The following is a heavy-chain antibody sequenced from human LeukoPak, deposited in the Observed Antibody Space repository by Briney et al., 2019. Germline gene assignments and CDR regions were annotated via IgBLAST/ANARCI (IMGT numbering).Heavy chain of an antibody. J-gene: IGHJ4*02. CDR3: AREAREQWLVLGLDY. CDR2: IYRGGST. Sequence: GGSLRLSCAASGFTVSSNYMSWVRQAPGKGLEWASVIYRGGSTYYADSVKGRFTISRDNSKNTLYLQMNSLRAEDTAVYYCAREAREQWLVLGLDYWGQGTLVTVSS. D-gene: IGHD6-19*01. CDR1: GFTVSSNY. V-gene: IGHV3-53*01.